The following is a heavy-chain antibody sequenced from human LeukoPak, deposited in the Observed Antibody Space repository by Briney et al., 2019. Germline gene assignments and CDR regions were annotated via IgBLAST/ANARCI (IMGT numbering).Heavy chain of an antibody. J-gene: IGHJ5*02. D-gene: IGHD5-12*01. CDR2: INPNSGGT. CDR1: GYTFTGYY. V-gene: IGHV1-2*02. CDR3: ARDRHSGYDWRRWFDP. Sequence: ASVKVSCKASGYTFTGYYMHWVRQAPGQGLEWMGWINPNSGGTNYAQKFQGRVTTTRDTSISTAYMELSRLRSDDTAVYYCARDRHSGYDWRRWFDPWGQGTLVTVSS.